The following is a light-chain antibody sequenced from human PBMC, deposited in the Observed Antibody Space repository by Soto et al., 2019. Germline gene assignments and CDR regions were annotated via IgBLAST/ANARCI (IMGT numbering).Light chain of an antibody. CDR1: SSNIGAGHD. J-gene: IGLJ3*02. CDR2: GES. Sequence: QSLLTHPPSVSGGPGQRVTISCTGSSSNIGAGHDVHWFQQRPGTAPKLLIYGESNRPSGVPDRFSGSKSGTSASLAITGLQADDEADYYCQSYDRSLSGLVFGGGTKLTVL. CDR3: QSYDRSLSGLV. V-gene: IGLV1-40*01.